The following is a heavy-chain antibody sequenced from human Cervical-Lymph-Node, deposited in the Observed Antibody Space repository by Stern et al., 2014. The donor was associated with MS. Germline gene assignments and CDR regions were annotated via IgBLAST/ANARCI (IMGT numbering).Heavy chain of an antibody. CDR3: ARPSNSGLFFQH. J-gene: IGHJ1*01. CDR2: SYPGDSDT. D-gene: IGHD6-19*01. V-gene: IGHV5-51*01. Sequence: VQLVQSGAEVKKPGESLRISCKGSGYIFSTYWIGWVRQMPGKGLEWMGISYPGDSDTRYSPSFQGQVTFSADKSISTAYLQWSSLKASDTAMYYCARPSNSGLFFQHWGQGTLVTVSS. CDR1: GYIFSTYW.